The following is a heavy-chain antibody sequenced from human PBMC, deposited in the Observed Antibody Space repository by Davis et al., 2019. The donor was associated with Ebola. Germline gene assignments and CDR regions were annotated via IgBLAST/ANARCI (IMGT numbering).Heavy chain of an antibody. CDR2: IYPGDSDT. J-gene: IGHJ6*02. D-gene: IGHD5-18*01. V-gene: IGHV5-51*01. CDR1: GYSFSSYW. CDR3: ATGIAMGYYYGMDV. Sequence: GESLKISCKGSGYSFSSYWIACVRQMPGKGLEWMGTIYPGDSDTRYSPSFQGQVTISADKSIKTAFLQWSSLKASDTAMYYCATGIAMGYYYGMDVWGQGTTVTVSS.